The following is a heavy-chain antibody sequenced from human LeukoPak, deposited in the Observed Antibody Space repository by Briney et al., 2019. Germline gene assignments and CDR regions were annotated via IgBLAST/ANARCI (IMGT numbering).Heavy chain of an antibody. CDR1: GGSISSYY. Sequence: SETLSLTCTVSGGSISSYYWSWIRQPAGKGLEWIGRIYTSGSTNYNPSLKSRVTMSVDTSKSQFSLRLTSVTAADTAVYYCASNGYYCIEVWGNGTTATVSS. CDR2: IYTSGST. D-gene: IGHD2-8*01. CDR3: ASNGYYCIEV. J-gene: IGHJ6*03. V-gene: IGHV4-4*07.